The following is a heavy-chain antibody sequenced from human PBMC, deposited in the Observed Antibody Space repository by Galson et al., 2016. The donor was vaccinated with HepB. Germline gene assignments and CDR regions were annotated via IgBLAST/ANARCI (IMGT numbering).Heavy chain of an antibody. CDR1: GFTVSSNY. V-gene: IGHV3-53*01. CDR3: ARDNVHFGSGSLPWCFDL. D-gene: IGHD3-10*01. Sequence: SLRLSCAASGFTVSSNYMSWVRQAPGKGLEWVSVIYSGDNTCYADSVKGQFTISRDSFKNTVYLQMDNLSTDDTAVYYCARDNVHFGSGSLPWCFDLWGRGTLVTVSS. CDR2: IYSGDNT. J-gene: IGHJ2*01.